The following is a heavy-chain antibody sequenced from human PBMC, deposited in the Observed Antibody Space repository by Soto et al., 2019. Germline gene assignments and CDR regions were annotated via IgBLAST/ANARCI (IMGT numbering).Heavy chain of an antibody. Sequence: ASVKVSCKASGYTFTGYYMHWVRQAPGQGLEWMRWINPNSGGTNYAQKFQGRVTMTRDTSISTAYMELSRLRSDDTAVYYCARHLVRGVIPADYYYGMDVWGQGTTVTVSS. J-gene: IGHJ6*02. CDR3: ARHLVRGVIPADYYYGMDV. CDR2: INPNSGGT. CDR1: GYTFTGYY. D-gene: IGHD3-10*02. V-gene: IGHV1-2*02.